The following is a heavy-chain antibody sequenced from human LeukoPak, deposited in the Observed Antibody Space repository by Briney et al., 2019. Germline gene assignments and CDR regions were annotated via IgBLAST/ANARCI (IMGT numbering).Heavy chain of an antibody. Sequence: ASVKVSCKASGYTFIGYYIHWVRQAPGQRLEWMGWINPNSGDTDYAQNFQGRVTMTRDTSINTVYMEVSRLRSDDTAVFYCASTVLKTYYDYVWGSYRFDYWGQGTLVTVSS. D-gene: IGHD3-16*02. V-gene: IGHV1-2*02. CDR1: GYTFIGYY. CDR2: INPNSGDT. CDR3: ASTVLKTYYDYVWGSYRFDY. J-gene: IGHJ4*02.